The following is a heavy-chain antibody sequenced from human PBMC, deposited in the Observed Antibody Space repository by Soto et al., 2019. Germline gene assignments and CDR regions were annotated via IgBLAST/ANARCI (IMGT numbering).Heavy chain of an antibody. CDR1: GYTFTSYY. V-gene: IGHV1-46*01. CDR3: ARVRGYRYGYWYFDL. J-gene: IGHJ2*01. Sequence: QVQLVQSGAEVKKPGASVKVSCKASGYTFTSYYMHWVRQAPGQGLEWMGIINPSGGSTSYAQKFQGRVNLNRGTATSTVYLEVRSLRTEGTAVYYCARVRGYRYGYWYFDLWGRGTLVTVPS. D-gene: IGHD5-18*01. CDR2: INPSGGST.